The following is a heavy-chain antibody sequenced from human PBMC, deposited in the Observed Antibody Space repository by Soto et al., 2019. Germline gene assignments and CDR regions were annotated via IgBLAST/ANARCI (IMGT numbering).Heavy chain of an antibody. V-gene: IGHV3-30*03. J-gene: IGHJ6*02. CDR3: ATKAAAGRNYYYGMDV. CDR2: ISYDGSNK. D-gene: IGHD6-13*01. CDR1: GFTFSSYG. Sequence: QVQLVESGGGVVKPGRSLRLSCAASGFTFSSYGMHWVRQAPGKGLEWVAVISYDGSNKYYADSVKGRFTISRDNSKNTLYLQMNSLRAEDTAVYYCATKAAAGRNYYYGMDVWGQGTTVTVSS.